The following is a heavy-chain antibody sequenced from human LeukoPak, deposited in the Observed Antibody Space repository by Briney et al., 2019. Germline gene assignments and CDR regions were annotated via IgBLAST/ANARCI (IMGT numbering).Heavy chain of an antibody. D-gene: IGHD2/OR15-2a*01. CDR2: ISSSSSYI. J-gene: IGHJ4*02. V-gene: IGHV3-21*01. CDR1: GFTFSSYS. CDR3: ARAVRLTTVYVDY. Sequence: PGGSLRLSCAASGFTFSSYSMNWVRQAPGKGLEWVSSISSSSSYIYYADSVKGRFTISRDNAKNSLYLQMNSLRAEDTAVYYCARAVRLTTVYVDYWGQGTLVTVSS.